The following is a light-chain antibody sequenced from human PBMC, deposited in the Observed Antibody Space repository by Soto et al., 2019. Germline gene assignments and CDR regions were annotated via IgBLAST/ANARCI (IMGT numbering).Light chain of an antibody. Sequence: DIVMTQSPATLSVSPGERATLSCRASLTVATNLAWYQQKPGQAPRLLIYYASTRATGIPARFSGSGSVKEFTLTISSVQSEDSAVYYCQQYNNWPPGATFGPGIKVEIK. CDR3: QQYNNWPPGAT. CDR2: YAS. V-gene: IGKV3-15*01. CDR1: LTVATN. J-gene: IGKJ3*01.